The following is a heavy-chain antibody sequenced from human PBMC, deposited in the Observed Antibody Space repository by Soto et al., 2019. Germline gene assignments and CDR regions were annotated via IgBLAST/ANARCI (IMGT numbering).Heavy chain of an antibody. CDR1: RFTSSSYG. V-gene: IGHV3-30*18. D-gene: IGHD2-21*01. CDR2: ISYDGSNK. Sequence: GGSLRLPCAASRFTSSSYGRHRVRQAPGKGLEWVAVISYDGSNKYYADSVKGRFTISRANSKNTLYLQMNSLRAADTAVYYCAKTVAIPPFYYYGMDVWGQGTTVTVSS. J-gene: IGHJ6*02. CDR3: AKTVAIPPFYYYGMDV.